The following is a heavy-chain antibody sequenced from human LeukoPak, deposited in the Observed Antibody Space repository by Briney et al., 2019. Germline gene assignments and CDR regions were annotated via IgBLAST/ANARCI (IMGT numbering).Heavy chain of an antibody. J-gene: IGHJ4*02. CDR1: GFTFSSYE. Sequence: PGGSLRLSCAASGFTFSSYEMTWIRQAPGKGLEWVSYISSSAGTIYYADSVKGRFTISRDNAKNSLYLQMNSLRAEDTAVYYCARHLTGGLTDYWGQGTLVTVSS. V-gene: IGHV3-48*03. CDR2: ISSSAGTI. D-gene: IGHD1-14*01. CDR3: ARHLTGGLTDY.